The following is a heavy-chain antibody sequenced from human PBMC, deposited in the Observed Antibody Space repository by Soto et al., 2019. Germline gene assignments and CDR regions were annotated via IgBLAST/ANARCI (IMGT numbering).Heavy chain of an antibody. CDR2: IYYSGST. CDR1: GGSISSSSYY. CDR3: ARHRGGLQWELLGYWFDP. Sequence: QLQLQESGPGLVKPSETLSLTCTVSGGSISSSSYYWGWIRQPPGKGLEWIGSIYYSGSTYYNPSLKSRVTISVDTSKNQFSLKLSSVTAADTAVYYCARHRGGLQWELLGYWFDPWGQGTLVTVSS. D-gene: IGHD1-26*01. V-gene: IGHV4-39*01. J-gene: IGHJ5*02.